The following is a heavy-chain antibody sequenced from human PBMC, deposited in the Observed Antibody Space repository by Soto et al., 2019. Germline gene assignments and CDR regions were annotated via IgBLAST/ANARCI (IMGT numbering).Heavy chain of an antibody. CDR1: GGSISSYY. J-gene: IGHJ4*02. D-gene: IGHD6-19*01. Sequence: SETLSLTCTVSGGSISSYYWSWIRQPPGKGLEWIGYIYYSGSTNYNPSIKSRVTISVDTSKNQFSLKLSSVTAADTAVYYCARFHIAVAGDHFDYWGQGTLVTVSS. CDR3: ARFHIAVAGDHFDY. CDR2: IYYSGST. V-gene: IGHV4-59*01.